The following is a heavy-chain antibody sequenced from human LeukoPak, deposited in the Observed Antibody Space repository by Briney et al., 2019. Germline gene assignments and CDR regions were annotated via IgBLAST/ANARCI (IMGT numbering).Heavy chain of an antibody. J-gene: IGHJ6*03. CDR1: GFTFSSYG. CDR3: AKDGPFYGSGSYPPYYYYYMDV. Sequence: GGSLRLSCAASGFTFSSYGMHWVRQAPGKGLEWVAVISYDGSNKYYADSVKGRFTISRDNSKNTLYLQMNSLRAEDTAVYYCAKDGPFYGSGSYPPYYYYYMDVWGKGTTVTVSS. CDR2: ISYDGSNK. D-gene: IGHD3-10*01. V-gene: IGHV3-30*18.